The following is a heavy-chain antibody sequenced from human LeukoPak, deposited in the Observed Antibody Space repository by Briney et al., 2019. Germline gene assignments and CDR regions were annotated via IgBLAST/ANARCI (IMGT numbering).Heavy chain of an antibody. CDR2: ISGSGGST. V-gene: IGHV3-23*01. J-gene: IGHJ4*02. CDR3: AKERQWLAPGGVDY. D-gene: IGHD6-19*01. CDR1: GFSFSSYA. Sequence: GGSLRLSCAASGFSFSSYAMSWVRQAPAKGLEWVSAISGSGGSTYYADSVKGRFTISRDNSKNALYLQMNSLRAEDTAVYYCAKERQWLAPGGVDYWGQGTLVTVSS.